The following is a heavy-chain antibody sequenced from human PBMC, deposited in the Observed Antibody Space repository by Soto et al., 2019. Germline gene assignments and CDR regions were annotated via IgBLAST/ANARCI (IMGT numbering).Heavy chain of an antibody. CDR1: GYTFTSYA. Sequence: ASVKVSCKASGYTFTSYAMHWVRQAPGQRLEWMGWINAGNGNTKYSQKFQGRVTITRDTSASTAYMELSSLRSEDTAVYYCARAGPLRFLAWLSVLDYCGQGALVAV. CDR2: INAGNGNT. J-gene: IGHJ4*02. CDR3: ARAGPLRFLAWLSVLDY. D-gene: IGHD3-3*01. V-gene: IGHV1-3*01.